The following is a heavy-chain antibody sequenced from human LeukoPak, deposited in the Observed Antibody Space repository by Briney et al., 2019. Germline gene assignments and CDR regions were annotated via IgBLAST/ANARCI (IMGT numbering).Heavy chain of an antibody. V-gene: IGHV1-2*02. CDR1: GYTFTGYY. J-gene: IGHJ6*03. CDR2: TNPNSGGT. Sequence: ASVKVSCKASGYTFTGYYMHWVRQAPGQGLEWMGWTNPNSGGTNYAQKFQGRVTMTRDTSISTAYMELSRLRSDDTAVYYCARAGYSSGWLANYYYYYYMDVWGKGTTVTVSS. CDR3: ARAGYSSGWLANYYYYYYMDV. D-gene: IGHD6-19*01.